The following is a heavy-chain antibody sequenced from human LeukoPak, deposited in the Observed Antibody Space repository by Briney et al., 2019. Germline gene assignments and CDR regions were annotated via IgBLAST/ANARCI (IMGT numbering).Heavy chain of an antibody. J-gene: IGHJ4*02. CDR3: ARVTTGGYYNY. D-gene: IGHD3-22*01. CDR2: ICTSGST. CDR1: GVSISSGSYY. V-gene: IGHV4-61*02. Sequence: SETLSLTCTVSGVSISSGSYYWSWIRQPAGKGLEWIGRICTSGSTNYNPSLKSRVTISLDTSENHFPLKLSSVTAADTAVYYCARVTTGGYYNYWGQGTLVTVSS.